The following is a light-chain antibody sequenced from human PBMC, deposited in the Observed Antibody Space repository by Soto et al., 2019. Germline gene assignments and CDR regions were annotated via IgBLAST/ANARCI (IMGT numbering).Light chain of an antibody. CDR3: QQYYSYPFVT. CDR2: AAS. V-gene: IGKV1-8*01. CDR1: QTVNTY. J-gene: IGKJ5*01. Sequence: IQMTQSPSSLSASIGDRVTITCRASQTVNTYLHWYQQKPGKAPKLLIYAASTLQSGVPSRFSGSGSGTDFTLTISCLQSEDFATYYGQQYYSYPFVTFGQGTRLEIK.